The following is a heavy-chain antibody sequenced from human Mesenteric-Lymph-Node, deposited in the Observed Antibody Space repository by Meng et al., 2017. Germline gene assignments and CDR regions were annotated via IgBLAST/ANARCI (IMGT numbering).Heavy chain of an antibody. CDR2: IHSSGST. D-gene: IGHD2-2*01. Sequence: VQVQESGPGLVKPSQPLSLTCTVSGGSISSGGYYWSWIRQHPGKGLEWIGYIHSSGSTYYNPSLRSRLTISVDTSKNQFSLKLSSVTAADTAVYYCASGRKYCSSTSCYGQFDYWGQGTLVTVSS. J-gene: IGHJ4*02. CDR3: ASGRKYCSSTSCYGQFDY. CDR1: GGSISSGGYY. V-gene: IGHV4-31*03.